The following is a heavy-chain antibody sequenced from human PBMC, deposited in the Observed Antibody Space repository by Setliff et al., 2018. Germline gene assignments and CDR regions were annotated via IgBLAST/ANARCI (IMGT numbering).Heavy chain of an antibody. J-gene: IGHJ3*02. V-gene: IGHV4-38-2*02. Sequence: SETLSLTCSVSDFSINSGYYWGWIRQSPGEGLEWIGSIYRNGNTYYNPSLKSRVTISEDTSKNQFSLKLSSVTAADTAVYYCARVPLMIAIRHAFDIWGQGTMVTVSS. CDR3: ARVPLMIAIRHAFDI. CDR1: DFSINSGYY. CDR2: IYRNGNT. D-gene: IGHD2-21*01.